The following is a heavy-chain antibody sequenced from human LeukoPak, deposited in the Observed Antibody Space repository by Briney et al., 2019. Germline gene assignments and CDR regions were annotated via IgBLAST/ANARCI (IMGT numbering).Heavy chain of an antibody. CDR2: IIPIFGTA. D-gene: IGHD1-14*01. CDR1: GGTFISYA. V-gene: IGHV1-69*01. J-gene: IGHJ6*04. Sequence: SVKVSCKASGGTFISYAISWVRQAPGQGLEWMGGIIPIFGTANYAQKFQGRVTITADESTSTAYMELSSLRSEDTAVYYCAVDAYGTTSGYYYYYGMDVWGKGTTVTVSS. CDR3: AVDAYGTTSGYYYYYGMDV.